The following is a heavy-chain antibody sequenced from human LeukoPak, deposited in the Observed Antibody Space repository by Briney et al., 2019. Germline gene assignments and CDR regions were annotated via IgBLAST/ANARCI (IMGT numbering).Heavy chain of an antibody. CDR1: GFTFSDYW. CDR3: ARVNYYGSGSYYTTDY. CDR2: INSDGSST. Sequence: GSLRLSCAASGFTFSDYWMHWVRQAPGKGLVWVSRINSDGSSTSYADSVKGRFTISRDNAKNTLYLQMNSLRAEDTAVYYCARVNYYGSGSYYTTDYWGQGTLVTVSS. J-gene: IGHJ4*02. D-gene: IGHD3-10*01. V-gene: IGHV3-74*01.